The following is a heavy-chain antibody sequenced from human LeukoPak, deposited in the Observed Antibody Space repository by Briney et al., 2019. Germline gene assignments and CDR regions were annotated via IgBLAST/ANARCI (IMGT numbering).Heavy chain of an antibody. CDR1: GFTFSRYG. J-gene: IGHJ4*02. Sequence: GGSLRLSCAASGFTFSRYGMHWVRQAPGKGLEGMAFIRHDGSNKYYAESVKGRFTISRDNSKNMLSLQMNSLRVEDTAVYYCAKDSGVTSLDYWGQGTLVIVSP. CDR3: AKDSGVTSLDY. V-gene: IGHV3-30*02. CDR2: IRHDGSNK. D-gene: IGHD3-10*01.